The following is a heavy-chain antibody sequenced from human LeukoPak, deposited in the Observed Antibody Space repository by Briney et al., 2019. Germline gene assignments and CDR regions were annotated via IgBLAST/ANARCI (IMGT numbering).Heavy chain of an antibody. CDR1: GYTFTSYA. Sequence: ASVKVSCEASGYTFTSYAMNWVRQAPGQGLEWMGWINTNTGNPTYAQGFTGRFVFSLDTSFSTAYLQISSLNAEDTAVYYCAMGYSYGPSDMDVWGKGTTVTVS. CDR2: INTNTGNP. D-gene: IGHD5-18*01. V-gene: IGHV7-4-1*02. J-gene: IGHJ6*03. CDR3: AMGYSYGPSDMDV.